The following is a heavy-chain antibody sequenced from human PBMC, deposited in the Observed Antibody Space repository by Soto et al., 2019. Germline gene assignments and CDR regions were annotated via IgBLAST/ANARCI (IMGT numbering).Heavy chain of an antibody. J-gene: IGHJ2*01. CDR3: ARDYGDYTSGYCYFDL. V-gene: IGHV1-8*01. CDR1: GYTFTSYD. Sequence: QVQLMQSGTEVQKPGASVRVSCKASGYTFTSYDINWVRQATGQGLEWKGWMNPNSGNTGYAQKFQGRVTMTRNTSISTAYMELSSLRSEDTAVYYCARDYGDYTSGYCYFDLWGRGTLVTVSS. CDR2: MNPNSGNT. D-gene: IGHD4-17*01.